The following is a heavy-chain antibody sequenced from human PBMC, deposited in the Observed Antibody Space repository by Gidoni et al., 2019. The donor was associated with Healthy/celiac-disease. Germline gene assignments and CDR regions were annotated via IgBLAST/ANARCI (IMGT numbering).Heavy chain of an antibody. CDR1: GGSVSSGSYY. D-gene: IGHD2-15*01. CDR2: IYYSGST. Sequence: QVQLQESGPGLVKPSETLSLTCTVSGGSVSSGSYYWSWIRQPPGKGLEWIGYIYYSGSTNYNPSLKSRVTISVDTSKNQFSLKLSSVTAADTAVYYCARVVVTPGYYYYYYMDVWGKGTTVTVSS. V-gene: IGHV4-61*01. J-gene: IGHJ6*03. CDR3: ARVVVTPGYYYYYYMDV.